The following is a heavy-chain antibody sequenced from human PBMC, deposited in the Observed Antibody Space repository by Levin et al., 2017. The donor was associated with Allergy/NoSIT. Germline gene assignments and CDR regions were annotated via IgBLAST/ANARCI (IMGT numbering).Heavy chain of an antibody. D-gene: IGHD3-16*01. CDR1: GGSISSSRYY. J-gene: IGHJ4*02. V-gene: IGHV4-39*01. CDR2: IYYSGST. Sequence: SETLSLTCTVSGGSISSSRYYWGWIRQPPGKGLEWIGSIYYSGSTYYNPSLKSRVTISVDTSKNRFSLKLRSVTAADTTVYYCARHAGEYFGGWNVERPLYYFDYWGQGTLVTVSS. CDR3: ARHAGEYFGGWNVERPLYYFDY.